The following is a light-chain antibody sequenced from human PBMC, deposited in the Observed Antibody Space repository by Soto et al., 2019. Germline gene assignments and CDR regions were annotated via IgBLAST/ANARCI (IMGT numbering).Light chain of an antibody. V-gene: IGKV1-12*01. CDR3: QQYENFPLT. Sequence: IQMTQSPSSVSASVGDRVTMTCRASQGVGGWLAWYQQKPGKVPKLLIYATSSLHSGVPSRFSGSGSGTDFTLSISSLQPEDFATYYCQQYENFPLTFGGGTKVEI. CDR2: ATS. J-gene: IGKJ4*01. CDR1: QGVGGW.